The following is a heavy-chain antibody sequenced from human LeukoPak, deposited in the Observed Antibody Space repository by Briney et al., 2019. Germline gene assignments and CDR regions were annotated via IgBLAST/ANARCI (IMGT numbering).Heavy chain of an antibody. Sequence: GGSLRLSCVASGFTFSSYAMSWVRQAPGKGLEWVSAISGSGGSTYYADSVKGRFTISRDNSKNTLYLQMNSLRAEDTAVYYCAKDWGYCSGGSCGADYWGQGTLVTVSS. V-gene: IGHV3-23*01. J-gene: IGHJ4*02. CDR2: ISGSGGST. D-gene: IGHD2-15*01. CDR3: AKDWGYCSGGSCGADY. CDR1: GFTFSSYA.